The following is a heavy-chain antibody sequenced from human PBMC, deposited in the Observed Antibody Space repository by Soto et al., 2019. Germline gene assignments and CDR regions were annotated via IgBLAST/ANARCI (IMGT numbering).Heavy chain of an antibody. D-gene: IGHD3-3*01. V-gene: IGHV6-1*01. CDR1: GGSVSSNSAA. CDR3: SRSQRLRFLEWLFNEETAYYYYYVLDV. CDR2: TYYRSKWYN. J-gene: IGHJ6*02. Sequence: SQTLSLTCAISGGSVSSNSAAWNWIRQSPSRGLEWLGRTYYRSKWYNDYAVSVKSRITINPDTSKNQFCLQLNSVTPEDTAVYYCSRSQRLRFLEWLFNEETAYYYYYVLDVRGQRTTVPVSS.